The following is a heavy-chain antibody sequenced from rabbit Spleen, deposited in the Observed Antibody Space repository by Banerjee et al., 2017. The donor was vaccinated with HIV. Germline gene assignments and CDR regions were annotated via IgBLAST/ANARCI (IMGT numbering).Heavy chain of an antibody. CDR2: IDTGSSGFT. Sequence: QEQLVESGGGLVKPGASLTLICTASGFSFSSYYMCWVRQAPGKGLEWTACIDTGSSGFTYFASWAKGRFTISKTSSTTVTLQVTSLTAADTATYFCARDSGTSFSSYGMDLWGPGTLVTVS. CDR3: ARDSGTSFSSYGMDL. D-gene: IGHD8-1*01. J-gene: IGHJ6*01. CDR1: GFSFSSYY. V-gene: IGHV1S45*01.